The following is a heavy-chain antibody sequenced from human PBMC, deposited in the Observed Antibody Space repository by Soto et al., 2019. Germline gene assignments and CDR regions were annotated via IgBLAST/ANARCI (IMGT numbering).Heavy chain of an antibody. J-gene: IGHJ4*02. Sequence: GGSLRLSCAASGFTFSSYGMHWVRQAPGKGLEWVAVISYDGSNKYYADSVKGRFTISRDNSKNTLYLQMNSLRAEDTAVYYCAKEIVGATDGPQGRGNDYWGQGTLVTVSS. CDR2: ISYDGSNK. CDR3: AKEIVGATDGPQGRGNDY. CDR1: GFTFSSYG. V-gene: IGHV3-30*18. D-gene: IGHD1-26*01.